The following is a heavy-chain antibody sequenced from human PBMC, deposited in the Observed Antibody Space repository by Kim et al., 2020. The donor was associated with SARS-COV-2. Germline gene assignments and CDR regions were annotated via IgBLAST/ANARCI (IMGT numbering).Heavy chain of an antibody. Sequence: SQKFQGRVTIPRDTTASTAYMELSSLRSEDTAVYYCATTAYPYYYGMDVWGQGTTVTVSS. CDR3: ATTAYPYYYGMDV. D-gene: IGHD3-16*01. J-gene: IGHJ6*02. V-gene: IGHV1-3*01.